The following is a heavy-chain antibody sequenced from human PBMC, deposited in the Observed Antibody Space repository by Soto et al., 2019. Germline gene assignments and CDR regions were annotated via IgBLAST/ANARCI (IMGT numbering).Heavy chain of an antibody. J-gene: IGHJ4*02. Sequence: GASVKVSCKASGYTFTSYGISWVRHAPGQGLEWMGWISAYNGNTNYAQKLQGRVTMTTDTSTSTAYMELRSLRSDDTAVYYCARLPDYDFWSGYLGSVRDFDYWGQGTLVTVSS. D-gene: IGHD3-3*01. CDR1: GYTFTSYG. CDR3: ARLPDYDFWSGYLGSVRDFDY. CDR2: ISAYNGNT. V-gene: IGHV1-18*01.